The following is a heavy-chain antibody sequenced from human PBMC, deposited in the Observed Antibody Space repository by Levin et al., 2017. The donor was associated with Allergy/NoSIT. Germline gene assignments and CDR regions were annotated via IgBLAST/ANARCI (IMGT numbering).Heavy chain of an antibody. J-gene: IGHJ4*02. Sequence: ASVKVSCAVSGFTFSNYAMSWVRQAPGKGLEWVSSIRGSGDATYYADSVKGRFTISRDNSKSTLYLQMNSLRGEDTAVYYCAGVAGDPNPTFDYWGQGTLVTVSS. CDR1: GFTFSNYA. D-gene: IGHD6-19*01. V-gene: IGHV3-23*01. CDR2: IRGSGDAT. CDR3: AGVAGDPNPTFDY.